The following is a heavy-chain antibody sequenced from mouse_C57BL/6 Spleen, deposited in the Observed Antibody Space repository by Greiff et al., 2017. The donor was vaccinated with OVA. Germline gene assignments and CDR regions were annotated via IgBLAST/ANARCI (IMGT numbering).Heavy chain of an antibody. Sequence: EVQGVESGAELVRPGASVKLSCTASGFNIKDDYMHWVKQRPEQGLEWIGWIDPENGDTEYASKFQGKATITADTSSNTAYLQLSSLTSEDTAVYYCTTPTVVAFDYWGQGTTLTVSS. J-gene: IGHJ2*01. D-gene: IGHD1-1*01. CDR1: GFNIKDDY. V-gene: IGHV14-4*01. CDR2: IDPENGDT. CDR3: TTPTVVAFDY.